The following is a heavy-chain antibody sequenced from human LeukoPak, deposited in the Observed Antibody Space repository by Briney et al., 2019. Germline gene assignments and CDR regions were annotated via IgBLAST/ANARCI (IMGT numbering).Heavy chain of an antibody. CDR1: GYTLTELS. CDR2: FHPEDGET. Sequence: RPSVTVACKVSGYTLTELSMHWVRQAPGKGLEWMGGFHPEDGETIYAQKFQGRVTMTEDTSTDTAYMELSSLRSEDTAVYYCATALRDSSGYYYYFDYWGQGTLVTVSS. J-gene: IGHJ4*02. V-gene: IGHV1-24*01. D-gene: IGHD3-22*01. CDR3: ATALRDSSGYYYYFDY.